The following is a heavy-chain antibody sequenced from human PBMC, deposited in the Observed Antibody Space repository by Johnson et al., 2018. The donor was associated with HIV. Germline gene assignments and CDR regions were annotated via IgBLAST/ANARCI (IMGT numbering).Heavy chain of an antibody. CDR2: IRSDGSNK. Sequence: QVQLVESGGGVVRPGRSLRLSCAASGFTFDDYGMSWVRQAPGKGLEWVAFIRSDGSNKYYADSVKGRFTISRDNSKNTLYLQMNNLRAGDTAVYFCARESRDGPNLRAFDIWGQGTTVIVSS. V-gene: IGHV3-33*08. D-gene: IGHD5-24*01. CDR1: GFTFDDYG. CDR3: ARESRDGPNLRAFDI. J-gene: IGHJ3*02.